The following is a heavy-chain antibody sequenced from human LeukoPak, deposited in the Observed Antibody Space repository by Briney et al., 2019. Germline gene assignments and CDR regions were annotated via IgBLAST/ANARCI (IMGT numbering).Heavy chain of an antibody. CDR1: GFTFSTYW. CDR3: ARVEATRDRGSLFDY. CDR2: INRDGSEK. J-gene: IGHJ4*02. Sequence: GGSLRLSCAASGFTFSTYWMSWVRQAPGKGLEFVANINRDGSEKYYVDSVKGRFTISRDNAESSLYLQMDSLRAEDTAVYYCARVEATRDRGSLFDYWGQGTLVTVSS. D-gene: IGHD3-10*01. V-gene: IGHV3-7*04.